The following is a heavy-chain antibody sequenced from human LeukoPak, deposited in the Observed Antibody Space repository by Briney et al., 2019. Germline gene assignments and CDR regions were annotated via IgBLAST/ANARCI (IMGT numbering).Heavy chain of an antibody. CDR1: GFTFSSYA. J-gene: IGHJ4*02. Sequence: GGSLRLSCAASGFTFSSYAMHWVRQAPGKGLEWVAVISYDGSNKYYADSVKGRFTISRDNFKNTLYLQMNSLRAEDTAVYYCAKDLIGAVAGFDYWGQGTLVTVSS. D-gene: IGHD6-19*01. V-gene: IGHV3-30-3*01. CDR3: AKDLIGAVAGFDY. CDR2: ISYDGSNK.